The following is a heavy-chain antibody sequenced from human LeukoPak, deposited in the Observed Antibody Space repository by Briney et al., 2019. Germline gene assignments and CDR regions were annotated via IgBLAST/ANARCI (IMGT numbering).Heavy chain of an antibody. J-gene: IGHJ4*02. CDR3: ATDLKKGDSGCFDY. V-gene: IGHV7-4-1*02. CDR2: INTNTGNP. D-gene: IGHD6-19*01. CDR1: GYTFTSSA. Sequence: ASVKVSCTASGYTFTSSALNWVRQAPGQGLEWMGWINTNTGNPTYAQGFTGRFVFSLDTSVSTAYLHISSLEAEDTAIYYCATDLKKGDSGCFDYWGQGTLVTVSS.